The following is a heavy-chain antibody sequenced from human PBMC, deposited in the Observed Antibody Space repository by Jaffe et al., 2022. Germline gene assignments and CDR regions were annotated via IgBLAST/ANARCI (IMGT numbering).Heavy chain of an antibody. V-gene: IGHV3-23*01. D-gene: IGHD3-3*01. J-gene: IGHJ3*02. CDR3: AKHGVGGLAYAFDI. CDR1: GFTFSSYA. CDR2: ITNSGGAT. Sequence: EVQLLESGGGLVQPGGSLRLSCAASGFTFSSYAMSWVRQSPVKGLERVSGITNSGGATYYADSVKGRFTISRDNSKNTLYLQMNSLRAEDTAVYYCAKHGVGGLAYAFDIWGQGTMVTVSS.